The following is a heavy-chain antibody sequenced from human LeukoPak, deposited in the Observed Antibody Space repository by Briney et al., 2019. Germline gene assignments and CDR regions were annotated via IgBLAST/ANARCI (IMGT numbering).Heavy chain of an antibody. D-gene: IGHD3-10*01. CDR3: ASRYYGSGSYYRLDC. CDR1: GFTFSNYW. CDR2: INSDGSST. J-gene: IGHJ4*02. Sequence: PGGSLRLSCAASGFTFSNYWMHWVRQAPGKGLVWVSRINSDGSSTSYADSVKGRFTISRDNAKNTLYLQMNSLRAEDTAVCYCASRYYGSGSYYRLDCWGQGTLVTVSS. V-gene: IGHV3-74*01.